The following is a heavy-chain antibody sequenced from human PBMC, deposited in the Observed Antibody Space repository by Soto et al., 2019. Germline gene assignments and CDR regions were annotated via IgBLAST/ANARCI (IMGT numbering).Heavy chain of an antibody. J-gene: IGHJ6*02. D-gene: IGHD2-2*01. CDR2: IDPSDSYT. CDR1: GYSFTSYW. Sequence: GESLKISCKGSGYSFTSYWISWVRQMPGKGLEWMGRIDPSDSYTNYSPSFQGHVTISADKSISTAYLQWSSLKASDTAMYYCARWDCSSTSCYSMTHYYYGMDVWGQGTTVTSP. CDR3: ARWDCSSTSCYSMTHYYYGMDV. V-gene: IGHV5-10-1*01.